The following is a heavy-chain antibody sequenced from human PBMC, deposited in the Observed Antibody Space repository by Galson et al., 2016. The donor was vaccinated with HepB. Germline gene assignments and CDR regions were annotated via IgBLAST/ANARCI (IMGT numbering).Heavy chain of an antibody. CDR1: GFTVSSNY. CDR3: ARGVYGDHGWFDY. V-gene: IGHV3-66*02. Sequence: SLRLSCAASGFTVSSNYMTWVRQAPGKGLEYVSVIYSGGTTYYADSVKGRFTTSRDNSKNTLFLQMNTLRAEETAVYYCARGVYGDHGWFDYWGQGTLVTVSS. J-gene: IGHJ4*02. D-gene: IGHD4-17*01. CDR2: IYSGGTT.